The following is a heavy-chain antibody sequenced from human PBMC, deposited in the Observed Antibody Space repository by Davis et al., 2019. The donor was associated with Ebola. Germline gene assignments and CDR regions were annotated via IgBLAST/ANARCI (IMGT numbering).Heavy chain of an antibody. Sequence: PGGSLRLSCAASGFTFYRYEMNWVRQAPGKGLEWVAVIWHDGSNKYYADSVKGRFTISRDNSKNTLYLQMNSLRAEDTAVYYCARDSGDFWSGYPGDWGQGTLVTVSS. CDR1: GFTFYRYE. J-gene: IGHJ4*02. D-gene: IGHD3-3*01. CDR3: ARDSGDFWSGYPGD. V-gene: IGHV3-33*08. CDR2: IWHDGSNK.